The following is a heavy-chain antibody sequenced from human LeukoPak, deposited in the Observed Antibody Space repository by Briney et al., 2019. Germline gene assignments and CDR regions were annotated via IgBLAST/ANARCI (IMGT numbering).Heavy chain of an antibody. V-gene: IGHV3-74*01. CDR3: ARDYYGSGKTRWFDL. D-gene: IGHD3-10*01. Sequence: GGSLRLSCAASGFTFSSYSMNWVRQAPGKGLVWVSRVNSDGSSTTYADSVKGRFTISRDNAKNTLYLQMNSLRAEDTAVYYCARDYYGSGKTRWFDLWGQGTLVTVSS. CDR2: VNSDGSST. J-gene: IGHJ5*02. CDR1: GFTFSSYS.